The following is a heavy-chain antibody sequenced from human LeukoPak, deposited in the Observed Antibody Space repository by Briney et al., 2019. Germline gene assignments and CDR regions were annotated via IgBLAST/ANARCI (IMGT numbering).Heavy chain of an antibody. CDR2: INPSGGST. V-gene: IGHV1-46*01. Sequence: ASVKVSCKASGGTFSSYAISWVRQAPGQGLEWMGIINPSGGSTSYAQKFQGRVTMTRDMSTSTVYMELSSLRSEDTAVYYCARESGGRDYYDSSGYPLDYWGQGTLVTVSS. J-gene: IGHJ4*02. CDR1: GGTFSSYA. CDR3: ARESGGRDYYDSSGYPLDY. D-gene: IGHD3-22*01.